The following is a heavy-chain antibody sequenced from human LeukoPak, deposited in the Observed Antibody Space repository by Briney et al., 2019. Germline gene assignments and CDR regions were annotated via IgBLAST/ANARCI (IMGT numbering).Heavy chain of an antibody. D-gene: IGHD5-18*01. CDR3: ARDQIYTYGTTAPLDY. CDR2: ISWNSGSI. J-gene: IGHJ4*02. Sequence: PGRSLRLSCAASGFTFDDYAMHWVRQAPGKGLEWVSGISWNSGSIGYADSVKGRFTISRDNAKNSLYLQMNSLRAEDTALYYCARDQIYTYGTTAPLDYWGQGTLVTVSS. V-gene: IGHV3-9*01. CDR1: GFTFDDYA.